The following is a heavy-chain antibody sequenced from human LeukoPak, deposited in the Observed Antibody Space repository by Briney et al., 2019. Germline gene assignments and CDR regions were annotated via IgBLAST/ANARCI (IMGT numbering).Heavy chain of an antibody. J-gene: IGHJ4*02. CDR2: IGGGGYTT. CDR3: AEVESSYCRI. V-gene: IGHV3-23*01. D-gene: IGHD3-10*01. Sequence: RRSLRLSCVASGLTFGNYGMNWVCQAPGEGLEWVSAIGGGGYTTYYADSVRGRFTISRDNSKNSMYLQMSSLRAEDTAIYYCAEVESSYCRIWGQGTLVTVSS. CDR1: GLTFGNYG.